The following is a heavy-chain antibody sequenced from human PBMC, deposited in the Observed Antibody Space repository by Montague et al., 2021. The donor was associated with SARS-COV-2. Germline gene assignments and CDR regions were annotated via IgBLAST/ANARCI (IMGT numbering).Heavy chain of an antibody. D-gene: IGHD3-3*01. CDR2: IYYSGST. CDR1: GGSISSSSYY. CDR3: ARRAGKRITIFGVVKGQYYFDY. Sequence: SETLSLTCTVSGGSISSSSYYWGWIRQPPGKGLEWIGSIYYSGSTYYNPSLESRVTISVDTSKNQFSLKLSSVTAADTAVYYCARRAGKRITIFGVVKGQYYFDYWGQGTLVTVSS. J-gene: IGHJ4*02. V-gene: IGHV4-39*01.